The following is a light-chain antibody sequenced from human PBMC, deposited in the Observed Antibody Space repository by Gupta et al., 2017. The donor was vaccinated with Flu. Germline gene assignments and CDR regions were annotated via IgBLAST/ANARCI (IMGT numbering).Light chain of an antibody. CDR3: QQYYSYPPSYS. Sequence: IRMTQSPSSFSASTGDRVTITCRASQGVSSYLAWYQQKPGKAPKLLIYAASTLQSGVPSRFSGSGSGTDFTLTISCLQSEDFASYYCQQYYSYPPSYSFGQGTKLEIK. V-gene: IGKV1-8*01. CDR1: QGVSSY. CDR2: AAS. J-gene: IGKJ2*03.